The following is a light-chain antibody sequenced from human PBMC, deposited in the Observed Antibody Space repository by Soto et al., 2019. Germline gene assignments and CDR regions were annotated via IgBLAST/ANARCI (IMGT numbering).Light chain of an antibody. Sequence: QSVLTQPPSVSAAPGQKVTISCSGSSSNIGGNSVSWYQQLPGTAPKLLIYDDNKRPSGIPDRFSGSKSDTSASLAITGLQAEDEADYYCQTYDSSLSGLFVFGTGTKVTVL. V-gene: IGLV1-51*01. J-gene: IGLJ1*01. CDR2: DDN. CDR3: QTYDSSLSGLFV. CDR1: SSNIGGNS.